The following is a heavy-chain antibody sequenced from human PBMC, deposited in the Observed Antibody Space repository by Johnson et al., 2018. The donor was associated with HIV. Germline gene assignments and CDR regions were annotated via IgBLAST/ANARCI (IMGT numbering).Heavy chain of an antibody. Sequence: VQLVESGGGVVQPGRSLRLSCAASGFTFSDDYMSWIRQAPGKGLEWVSYISRSGSTITYADSVKGRFTISRDTTKNSLYLQMNSLRAEDTAVYYCAKGLRPYGSGPSDAFDIWGQGTMVTVSS. CDR3: AKGLRPYGSGPSDAFDI. CDR2: ISRSGSTI. CDR1: GFTFSDDY. D-gene: IGHD3-10*01. J-gene: IGHJ3*02. V-gene: IGHV3-11*04.